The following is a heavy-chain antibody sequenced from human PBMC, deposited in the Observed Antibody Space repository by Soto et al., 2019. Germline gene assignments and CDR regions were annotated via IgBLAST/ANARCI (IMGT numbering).Heavy chain of an antibody. J-gene: IGHJ4*02. Sequence: HPGGSLRLSCAASGFTFSSYTMNWVRQAPVKGLEWIASISSGSGDIYYAESVKGRFIISRDNARSSMFLQLNSLREEDTAVYYCVKSRARWVQDLDNWGQGTLVTVSS. CDR2: ISSGSGDI. V-gene: IGHV3-48*02. CDR3: VKSRARWVQDLDN. CDR1: GFTFSSYT.